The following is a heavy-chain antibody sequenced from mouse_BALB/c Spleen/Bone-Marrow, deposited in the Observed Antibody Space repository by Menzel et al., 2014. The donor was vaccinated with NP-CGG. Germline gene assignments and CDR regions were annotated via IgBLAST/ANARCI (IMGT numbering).Heavy chain of an antibody. J-gene: IGHJ2*01. CDR3: ARGSSGYFDY. D-gene: IGHD3-1*01. Sequence: DVHLVESGGGLVKPGGSLKLSCAASGFTFSSYAMSWVRQSPEKRLEWVAEISSGGSYTYYPDTVTGRFTISRDNAKNTLYLEMSSLRSEDTAMYYCARGSSGYFDYWGQGTTLTVSS. CDR2: ISSGGSYT. CDR1: GFTFSSYA. V-gene: IGHV5-9-4*01.